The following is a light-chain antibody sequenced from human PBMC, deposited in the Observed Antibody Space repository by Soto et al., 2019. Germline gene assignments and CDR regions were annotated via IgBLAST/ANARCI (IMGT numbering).Light chain of an antibody. V-gene: IGKV1-5*01. J-gene: IGKJ1*01. Sequence: DIQMTQSPPTLSASVGDRVTITCRASQSISSWLAWCQQRPGKAPNLLIYDVSSLESGVPSRFSGSGPGTEFTLTISSLQPDDFATYYCQQYTNYPWTFGQGTKVDIK. CDR2: DVS. CDR3: QQYTNYPWT. CDR1: QSISSW.